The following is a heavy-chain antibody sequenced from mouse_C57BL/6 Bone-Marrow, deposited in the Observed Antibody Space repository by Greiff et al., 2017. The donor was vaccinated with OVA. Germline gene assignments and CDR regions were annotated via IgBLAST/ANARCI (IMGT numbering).Heavy chain of an antibody. D-gene: IGHD1-1*01. V-gene: IGHV1-82*01. CDR2: IYPGDGDT. J-gene: IGHJ2*01. Sequence: QVQLQQSGPELVKPGASVKISCKASGYAFSSSWMNWVKQRPGQGLEWIGRIYPGDGDTNYNGKFKGKATLTADKSSSTAYMQLSSLTSEDSAVYFCAREAIFSFDYWGQGTTLTVSS. CDR1: GYAFSSSW. CDR3: AREAIFSFDY.